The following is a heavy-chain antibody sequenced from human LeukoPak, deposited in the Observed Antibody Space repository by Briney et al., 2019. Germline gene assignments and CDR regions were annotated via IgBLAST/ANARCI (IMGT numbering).Heavy chain of an antibody. Sequence: ASVKVSCKVAGYSFTTFHINWGRQAPAQGPEWTGWVNPDTGNTGFAQKFQGRVTITQNSSVTTVYMELSSLTSEDTAVYYCARRGLVAGIYDLVYGFDLWGQGKMVTVSS. CDR3: ARRGLVAGIYDLVYGFDL. CDR1: GYSFTTFH. V-gene: IGHV1-8*03. J-gene: IGHJ3*01. D-gene: IGHD3/OR15-3a*01. CDR2: VNPDTGNT.